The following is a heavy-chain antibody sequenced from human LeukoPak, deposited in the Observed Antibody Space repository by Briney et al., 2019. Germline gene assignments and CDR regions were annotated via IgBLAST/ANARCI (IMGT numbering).Heavy chain of an antibody. CDR3: TRVFPGDWYFDL. V-gene: IGHV3-30*03. J-gene: IGHJ2*01. CDR2: ISYDGSNK. Sequence: GRSLRLSCAASGFTFSTYGMHWVRQAPGKGLEGVAVISYDGSNKYYTDSVKGRFTISRENAKNSLYLQMNSLRAGDTAVYYCTRVFPGDWYFDLWGRGTLVTVSS. CDR1: GFTFSTYG. D-gene: IGHD3-3*01.